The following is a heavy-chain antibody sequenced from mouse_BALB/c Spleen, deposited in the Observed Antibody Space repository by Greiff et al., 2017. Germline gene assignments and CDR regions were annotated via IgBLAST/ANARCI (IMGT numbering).Heavy chain of an antibody. CDR2: ISSGSSTI. Sequence: EVKVVESGGGLVQPGGSRKLSCAASGFTFSSFGMHWVRQAPEKGLEWVAYISSGSSTIYYADTVKGRFTISRDNPKNTLFLQMTSLRSEDTAMYYCARGTMDYAMDYWGQGTSVTVSS. CDR3: ARGTMDYAMDY. J-gene: IGHJ4*01. CDR1: GFTFSSFG. D-gene: IGHD1-1*02. V-gene: IGHV5-17*02.